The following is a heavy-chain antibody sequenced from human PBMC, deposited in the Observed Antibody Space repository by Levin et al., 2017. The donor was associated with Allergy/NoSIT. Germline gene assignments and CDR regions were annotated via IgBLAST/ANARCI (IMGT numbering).Heavy chain of an antibody. D-gene: IGHD3-3*01. CDR3: VRDSILVSSNMDV. Sequence: PGGSLRLSCAASGFTFRPYNMNWVRQAPGKGLEWVSSISSSSQHIYYADSVKGRFTVSRDNAKNSLYLQLNSLRADDTGVYWCVRDSILVSSNMDVWGQGTTVTVSS. J-gene: IGHJ6*02. CDR1: GFTFRPYN. CDR2: ISSSSQHI. V-gene: IGHV3-21*01.